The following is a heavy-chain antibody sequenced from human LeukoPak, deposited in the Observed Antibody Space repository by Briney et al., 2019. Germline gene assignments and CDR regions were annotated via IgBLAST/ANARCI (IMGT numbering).Heavy chain of an antibody. CDR2: SNSVGSDT. CDR1: GITFSGYW. J-gene: IGHJ6*02. CDR3: AKSLVAALNYGMDV. D-gene: IGHD2-2*01. Sequence: PGGSLRLSCVGSGITFSGYWMYWVRQAPGKGLVWVSRSNSVGSDTSYADSVKGRFTISRDNSKNTLYLQMNSLRAEDTAVYYCAKSLVAALNYGMDVWGQGTTVTVSS. V-gene: IGHV3-74*01.